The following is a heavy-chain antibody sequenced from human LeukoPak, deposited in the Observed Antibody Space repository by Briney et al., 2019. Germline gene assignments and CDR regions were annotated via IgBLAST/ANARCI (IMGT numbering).Heavy chain of an antibody. CDR2: IYPGDSDT. V-gene: IGHV5-51*01. D-gene: IGHD2-15*01. J-gene: IGHJ5*02. CDR1: GYSFTSYW. CDR3: ARSAISGGSCYSGDCWFDP. Sequence: SGESLKISCKGSGYSFTSYWIGWVRQMPGKSLEWMGIIYPGDSDTRYSPSFQGQVTISADKSISTAYLQWSSLKASDTAMYYCARSAISGGSCYSGDCWFDPWGQGTLVTVSS.